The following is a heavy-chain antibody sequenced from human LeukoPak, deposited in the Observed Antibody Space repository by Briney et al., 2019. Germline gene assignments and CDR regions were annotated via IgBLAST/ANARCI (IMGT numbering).Heavy chain of an antibody. Sequence: GGSLKLSCAASGFTFSGSAMHWVRQASGRGLEWVGRIRSKANSYATAYAASVKGRFTISRDDSKYTAYLQMNSLKTEDTAVYYCTLINGDRTGYWGQGTLVTVSS. CDR3: TLINGDRTGY. CDR1: GFTFSGSA. J-gene: IGHJ4*02. D-gene: IGHD4-17*01. V-gene: IGHV3-73*01. CDR2: IRSKANSYAT.